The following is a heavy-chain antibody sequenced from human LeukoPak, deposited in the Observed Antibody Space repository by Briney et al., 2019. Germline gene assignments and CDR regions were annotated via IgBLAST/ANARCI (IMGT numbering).Heavy chain of an antibody. D-gene: IGHD4-17*01. J-gene: IGHJ4*02. CDR2: IYYSGST. V-gene: IGHV4-39*07. CDR3: AREGGTVPDY. Sequence: PSETLSLTCTVSGGSISSSSYYWGWIRQPPGKGLEWIGSIYYSGSTYYNPSLKSRVTISVDTSKNQFSLKLSSVTAADTAIYYCAREGGTVPDYWGQGTLVTVSS. CDR1: GGSISSSSYY.